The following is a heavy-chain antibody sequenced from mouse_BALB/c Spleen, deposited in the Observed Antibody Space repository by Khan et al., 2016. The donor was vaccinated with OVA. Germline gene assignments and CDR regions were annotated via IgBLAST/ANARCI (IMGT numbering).Heavy chain of an antibody. CDR2: IKYSGST. V-gene: IGHV3-2*02. J-gene: IGHJ2*01. CDR1: GYAITSDYA. Sequence: EVQLQESGPGLVKPSQSLSLTCTVTGYAITSDYAWNWIRQFPGNKLEWMGYIKYSGSTSYNPSLKSRISITRDTSKNQFFLQLKSVTSEHTSTYYCASSRTISTVLVTDFDFWGQGTTLTVSS. D-gene: IGHD1-1*01. CDR3: ASSRTISTVLVTDFDF.